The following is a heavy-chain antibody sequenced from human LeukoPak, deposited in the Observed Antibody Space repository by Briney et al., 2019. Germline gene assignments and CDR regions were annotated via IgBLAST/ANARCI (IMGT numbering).Heavy chain of an antibody. CDR2: IYYSGST. V-gene: IGHV4-30-4*08. D-gene: IGHD3-16*02. Sequence: SQTLSLTCTVSGGSISSGDYYWSWIRQPPGKGLEWIGYIYYSGSTYYNPSLKSRVTISVDTSKNQFSLKLSSVTAADTAVYYCARLAYYDYVWGSYRFDYWGQGTLVTVSS. CDR3: ARLAYYDYVWGSYRFDY. CDR1: GGSISSGDYY. J-gene: IGHJ4*02.